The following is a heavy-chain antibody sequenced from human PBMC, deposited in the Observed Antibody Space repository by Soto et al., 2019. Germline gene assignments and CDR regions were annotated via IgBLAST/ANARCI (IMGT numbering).Heavy chain of an antibody. CDR3: ARAYGGFDNGLDV. CDR2: IYYSGST. V-gene: IGHV4-59*01. Sequence: LSLTCTVSGDSIRSYYWTWIRQPPGKGLELIGYIYYSGSTRYNPSLKSRVTISVDMSKNQFSLKLSSVIAADTAVYYCARAYGGFDNGLDVWGQGTAVTVSS. CDR1: GDSIRSYY. J-gene: IGHJ6*02. D-gene: IGHD5-12*01.